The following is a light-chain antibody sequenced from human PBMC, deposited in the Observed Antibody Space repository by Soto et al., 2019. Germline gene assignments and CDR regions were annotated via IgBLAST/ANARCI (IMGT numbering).Light chain of an antibody. V-gene: IGKV1-5*03. J-gene: IGKJ1*01. CDR2: KAS. CDR3: QQYNSYSVT. CDR1: QSISSW. Sequence: DIQMPQSPSTLSASVGDRVAITCRESQSISSWLAWYQQKPGKAPKLLIYKASSLESGVPSRFSGSGSGTEFTLTISSLQPDDFATYYCQQYNSYSVTFGQGTKVDIK.